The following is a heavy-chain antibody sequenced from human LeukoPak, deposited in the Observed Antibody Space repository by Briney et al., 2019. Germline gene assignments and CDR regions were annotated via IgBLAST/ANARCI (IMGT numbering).Heavy chain of an antibody. V-gene: IGHV4-61*01. Sequence: SETLSLTCTVSGGSVSSGSYYWSWIRQPPGKGLEWIGYIYYSGSTNYNPSLKSRVTISVDTSKNQFSLKLSSVTAADTAVYYCASGGDGYNESFDYWGQGTLVTVSS. D-gene: IGHD5-24*01. CDR3: ASGGDGYNESFDY. CDR2: IYYSGST. J-gene: IGHJ4*02. CDR1: GGSVSSGSYY.